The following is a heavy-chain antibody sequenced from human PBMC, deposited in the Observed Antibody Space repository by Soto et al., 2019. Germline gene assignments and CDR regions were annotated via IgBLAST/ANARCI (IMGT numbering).Heavy chain of an antibody. D-gene: IGHD1-26*01. CDR2: FYYSGST. CDR1: GGSVNTGTYY. J-gene: IGHJ6*02. CDR3: ATERYRDYGLDV. V-gene: IGHV4-61*01. Sequence: SETLSLTCSVSGGSVNTGTYYWSWIRQPPGKGLEWLGYFYYSGSTSYNPSLESRVTISVDTSKNQSSLKLTSVTPADTAVYYCATERYRDYGLDVWGQGTTVTVSS.